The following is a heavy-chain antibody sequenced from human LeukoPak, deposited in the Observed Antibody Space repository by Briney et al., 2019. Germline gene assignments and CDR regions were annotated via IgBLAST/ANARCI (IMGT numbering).Heavy chain of an antibody. D-gene: IGHD6-19*01. CDR1: GSTFSSYA. J-gene: IGHJ4*02. V-gene: IGHV3-23*01. CDR3: AKDLGSSGY. Sequence: GGSLRLSCPASGSTFSSYAMSWVRQAPGKGLEWVSAISGSGGSTYYAAYVKGGFTISRDNSKNTLYLQMNSLRAEDTAVYYCAKDLGSSGYWGQGTLVTVSS. CDR2: ISGSGGST.